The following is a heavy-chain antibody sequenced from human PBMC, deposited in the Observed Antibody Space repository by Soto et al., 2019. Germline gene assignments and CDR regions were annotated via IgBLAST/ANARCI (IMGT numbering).Heavy chain of an antibody. D-gene: IGHD5-18*01. J-gene: IGHJ6*03. Sequence: ASVKVSCKASGYTFTSYGITWVRQAPGQGLERMGWISGYNGNTNYAQNLQGRVTMTTDTSTSTAYIEMRRLTSDNTALYYFASSYGQFNYYYYYMDVWGKGTTVTAP. CDR2: ISGYNGNT. V-gene: IGHV1-18*01. CDR1: GYTFTSYG. CDR3: ASSYGQFNYYYYYMDV.